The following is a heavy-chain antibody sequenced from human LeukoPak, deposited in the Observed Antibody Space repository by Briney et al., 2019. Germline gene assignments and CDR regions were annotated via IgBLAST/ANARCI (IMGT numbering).Heavy chain of an antibody. CDR2: ISGSGGST. Sequence: GGSLRLACAASGFTFSSYAMSWVRQAPGKGLEWVSAISGSGGSTYYADSVKGRFTISRDNSKNTLYLQMNSLRAEDTAVYYCAKTALGYYYDSSGTSLDYWGQGTLVTVSS. V-gene: IGHV3-23*01. CDR3: AKTALGYYYDSSGTSLDY. J-gene: IGHJ4*02. CDR1: GFTFSSYA. D-gene: IGHD3-22*01.